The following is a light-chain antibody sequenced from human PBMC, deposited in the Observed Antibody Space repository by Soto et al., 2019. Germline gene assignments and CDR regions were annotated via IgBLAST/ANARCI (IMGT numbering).Light chain of an antibody. J-gene: IGKJ1*01. V-gene: IGKV1-5*01. CDR3: QQKNTFST. Sequence: DIQLTQFPSTLSASVGARVTITCRASLTISSWLAWYQQKPGKAPKLLIYDVSSLKIGVPSTFSGRGSGTEFTLTIGSLQPDEFATYYCQQKNTFSTFGQGTKVDIK. CDR1: LTISSW. CDR2: DVS.